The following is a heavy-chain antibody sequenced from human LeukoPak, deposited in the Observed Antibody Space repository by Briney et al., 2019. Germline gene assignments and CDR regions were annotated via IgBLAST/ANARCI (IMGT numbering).Heavy chain of an antibody. CDR1: GFSFGTFA. D-gene: IGHD4-11*01. CDR2: ISDIGRA. V-gene: IGHV3-23*01. Sequence: PGGSLRLSCAASGFSFGTFAMSWFRQAPGKGLEWISGISDIGRAYYADSVKGRFTISRDNSENMLFVQMNNLRAEDTAIYYCTRERDSAFGYWGQGTLVTVSS. J-gene: IGHJ4*02. CDR3: TRERDSAFGY.